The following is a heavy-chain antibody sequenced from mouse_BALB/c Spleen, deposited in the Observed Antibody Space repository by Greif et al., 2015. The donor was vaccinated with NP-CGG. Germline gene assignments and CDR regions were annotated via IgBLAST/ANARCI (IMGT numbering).Heavy chain of an antibody. CDR2: ILPGSGST. Sequence: VKLVESGAGLMKPGASVKISCKATGYTFSCYWIEWVKQRPGHGLEWIGEILPGSGSTNYNEKFKGKATFTADTSSNTAYMQLSSLTSEDSAVYYCARTGGNYGAWFAYWGQGTLVTVSA. D-gene: IGHD2-1*01. V-gene: IGHV1-9*01. CDR3: ARTGGNYGAWFAY. CDR1: GYTFSCYW. J-gene: IGHJ3*01.